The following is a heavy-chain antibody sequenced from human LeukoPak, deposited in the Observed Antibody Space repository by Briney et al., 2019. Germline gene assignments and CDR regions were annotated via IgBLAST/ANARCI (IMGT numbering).Heavy chain of an antibody. CDR2: IIPIFGTA. Sequence: SVKVSCKASGGTFSSYAISWVRQAPGQGLEWMGGIIPIFGTANYAQKFQGRVTITADESTSTAYMELSSLRSEDTAVYYCAREIPYRESSTSWYPPGWGQGTLVTVSS. D-gene: IGHD2-2*01. V-gene: IGHV1-69*13. CDR1: GGTFSSYA. J-gene: IGHJ4*02. CDR3: AREIPYRESSTSWYPPG.